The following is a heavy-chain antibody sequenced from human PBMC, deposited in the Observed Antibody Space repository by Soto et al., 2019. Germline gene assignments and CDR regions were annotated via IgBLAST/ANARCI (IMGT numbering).Heavy chain of an antibody. V-gene: IGHV4-4*02. CDR2: IYHSGST. CDR3: ARFTMVRGELGAKGYYYYGMDV. CDR1: GGSISSSNW. Sequence: SETLSLTCAVSGGSISSSNWWSWVRQPPGKGLEWIGEIYHSGSTNYNPSLKSRVTISVDKSKNQFSLKLSSVTAADTAVYYCARFTMVRGELGAKGYYYYGMDVWGQGTTVT. J-gene: IGHJ6*02. D-gene: IGHD3-10*01.